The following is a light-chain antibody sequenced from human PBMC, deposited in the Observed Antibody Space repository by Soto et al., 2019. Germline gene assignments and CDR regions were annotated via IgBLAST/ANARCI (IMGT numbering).Light chain of an antibody. CDR3: QTWATGIQV. CDR1: GGHSSYA. Sequence: QLVLTQSPSASASPGASVKLTCTLTGGHSSYAIAWHQQQPEKGPRYLMKLNSDGSHDKGDGIPDRFSGSRSGAERYLTISNLQSDDEADYYCQTWATGIQVFGGGTQLTVL. CDR2: LNSDGSH. V-gene: IGLV4-69*01. J-gene: IGLJ3*02.